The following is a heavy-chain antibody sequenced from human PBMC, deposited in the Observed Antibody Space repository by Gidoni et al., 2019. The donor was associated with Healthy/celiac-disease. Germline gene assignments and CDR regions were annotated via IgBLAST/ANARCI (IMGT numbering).Heavy chain of an antibody. Sequence: QLQLQESGPGLVKPSETLSLTCTVSGGSISSSSSYWGWIRQPPGKGLEWIGSIYYSGSTYYKPSLKSRVTISVDTSKNQFSLKMSSVTAADTAVYYCARQYRYYDSSGYYYYYYGMDVWGKGTTVTVSS. CDR3: ARQYRYYDSSGYYYYYYGMDV. J-gene: IGHJ6*04. CDR2: IYYSGST. V-gene: IGHV4-39*01. CDR1: GGSISSSSSY. D-gene: IGHD3-22*01.